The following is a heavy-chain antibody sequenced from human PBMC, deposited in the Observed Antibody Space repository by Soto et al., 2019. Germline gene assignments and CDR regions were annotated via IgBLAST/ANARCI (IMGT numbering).Heavy chain of an antibody. CDR2: IDPSDSYT. J-gene: IGHJ6*02. D-gene: IGHD6-13*01. Sequence: GESLKISCKGSGYSFTSYWISWVRQMPGKGLEWMGRIDPSDSYTNYSPSFQGHATISPDKSISTAYLQWSSLKASDTAMYYCARTLAAAGSRGYYYYGMDVWHQGTTVTVSS. V-gene: IGHV5-10-1*01. CDR3: ARTLAAAGSRGYYYYGMDV. CDR1: GYSFTSYW.